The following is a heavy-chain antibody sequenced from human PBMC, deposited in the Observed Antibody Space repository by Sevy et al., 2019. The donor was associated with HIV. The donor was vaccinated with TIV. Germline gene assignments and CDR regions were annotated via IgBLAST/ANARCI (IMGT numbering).Heavy chain of an antibody. Sequence: GGSLRLSCAASGFTFSYYGIHWVRQAPGKGLEWVAFITYDGSNKHYADSVKGRFTISRDNSENTLYLQMNSLRAEDTAMYYCARDRKVVLVVYAIPFDALDIWGQGTLVTVSS. V-gene: IGHV3-30*02. CDR1: GFTFSYYG. J-gene: IGHJ3*02. CDR3: ARDRKVVLVVYAIPFDALDI. D-gene: IGHD2-8*02. CDR2: ITYDGSNK.